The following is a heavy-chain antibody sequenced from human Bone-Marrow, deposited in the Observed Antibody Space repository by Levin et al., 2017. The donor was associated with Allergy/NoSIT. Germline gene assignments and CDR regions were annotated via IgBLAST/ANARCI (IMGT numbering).Heavy chain of an antibody. CDR2: IYSLGNT. CDR3: AAGSTTERSDY. Sequence: GESLKISCAVSGLTVSRTYMTWIRQAPGKGLEWLSVIYSLGNTYYADSVKGRFTISRDPSTDTLYLHMTSLRVEDTAVYYCAAGSTTERSDYWGQGTLVTVSS. J-gene: IGHJ4*02. D-gene: IGHD1-14*01. CDR1: GLTVSRTY. V-gene: IGHV3-53*01.